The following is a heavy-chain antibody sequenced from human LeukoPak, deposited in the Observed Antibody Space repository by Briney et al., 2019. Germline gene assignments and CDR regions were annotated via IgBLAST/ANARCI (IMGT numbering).Heavy chain of an antibody. CDR1: GGTFSSYA. D-gene: IGHD4-11*01. CDR3: ARTPRNDYIEGY. Sequence: GASVKVSCKASGGTFSSYAISWVRQAPGQRLEWMGGIIGIFGTANYAQKFKGRVTITADKSKSTAYMELNSLRSEDTAVYYCARTPRNDYIEGYWGQGTLVTVSS. V-gene: IGHV1-69*06. CDR2: IIGIFGTA. J-gene: IGHJ4*02.